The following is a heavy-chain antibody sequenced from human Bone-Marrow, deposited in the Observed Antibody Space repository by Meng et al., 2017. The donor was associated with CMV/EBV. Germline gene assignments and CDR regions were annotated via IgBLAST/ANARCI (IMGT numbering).Heavy chain of an antibody. D-gene: IGHD6-19*01. CDR3: VREQWLVKVQDY. V-gene: IGHV3-30*04. J-gene: IGHJ4*02. Sequence: GGSLRLSCAASDFTFSDYPMHWVCQAPGNGLEWVARISDDGSYREFADSVRGRFSISRDNSKRMVFLEMNSLGGDDTAVYYCVREQWLVKVQDYWGEGTLVTVSS. CDR1: DFTFSDYP. CDR2: ISDDGSYR.